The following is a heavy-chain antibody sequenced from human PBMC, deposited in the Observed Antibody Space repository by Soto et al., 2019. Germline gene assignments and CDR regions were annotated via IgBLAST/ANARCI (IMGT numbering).Heavy chain of an antibody. V-gene: IGHV1-69*06. J-gene: IGHJ4*02. CDR3: ARDLRKGYFDY. CDR2: IIPIFGTA. Sequence: GASVKGSCKAAGGTCSSYASSLWRQAPGQGLEWMGGIIPIFGTANYAQKFQGRVTITADKSTSTAYMELSSLRSEDTAVYYCARDLRKGYFDYRGQAPLVTVSS. CDR1: GGTCSSYA.